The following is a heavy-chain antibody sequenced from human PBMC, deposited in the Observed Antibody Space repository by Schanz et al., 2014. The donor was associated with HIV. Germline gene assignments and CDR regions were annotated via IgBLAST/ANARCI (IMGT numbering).Heavy chain of an antibody. J-gene: IGHJ3*02. CDR2: ISYDGSNK. V-gene: IGHV3-30*19. D-gene: IGHD3-16*01. Sequence: QVQLVESGGGVVQPGRSLRLSCAASGFDFGGYGMHWVRQAPGKGLEWVAVISYDGSNKYYADSVKGRFTISRDISDNTVHAQISSLRADDTAVYYCARDRVGSSASYVTFDIWGQGTMVTVSS. CDR1: GFDFGGYG. CDR3: ARDRVGSSASYVTFDI.